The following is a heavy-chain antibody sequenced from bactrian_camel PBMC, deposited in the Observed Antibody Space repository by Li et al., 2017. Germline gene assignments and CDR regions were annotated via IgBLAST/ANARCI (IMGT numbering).Heavy chain of an antibody. CDR2: ITRVGTE. J-gene: IGHJ4*01. Sequence: VQLVESGGGLVQPGGSLRLSCAASESTFSNYDMMWVRQSPGKGFEWVSRITRVGTEYYADSVKGRFTISRDNDKNTFYLQMNSLKPEDTAMYYCAAQRRTPIRCAWDYWGQGTQVTVS. V-gene: IGHV3S10*01. D-gene: IGHD7*01. CDR3: AAQRRTPIRCAWDY. CDR1: ESTFSNYD.